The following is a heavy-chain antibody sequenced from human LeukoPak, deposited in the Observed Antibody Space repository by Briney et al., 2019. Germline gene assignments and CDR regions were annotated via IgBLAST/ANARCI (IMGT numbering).Heavy chain of an antibody. D-gene: IGHD3-10*01. CDR1: GGSFSGYY. V-gene: IGHV4-34*01. J-gene: IGHJ4*02. Sequence: PSETLSLTCAVYGGSFSGYYWSWIRQPPGKGLEWIGEINHSGSTNYNPSLKSRVTISVDTSKNQFSLKLSSVTAADTVVYYSARPRGTYYYGSGSYLFDYWGQGTLVTVSS. CDR3: ARPRGTYYYGSGSYLFDY. CDR2: INHSGST.